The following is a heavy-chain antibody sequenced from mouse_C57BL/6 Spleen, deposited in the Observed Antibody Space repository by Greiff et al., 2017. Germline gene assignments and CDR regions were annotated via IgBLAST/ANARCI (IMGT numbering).Heavy chain of an antibody. D-gene: IGHD1-1*01. Sequence: VQLQQSGPELVKPGASVKISCKASGYTFTDYYMNWVKQSHGKSLEWIGDINPNTGGTSYNQKFKGKATLTVDKSSSTAYMELRSLTSEDSAVYYCAVLLRYPNARDYWGQGTSVTVAS. CDR1: GYTFTDYY. CDR2: INPNTGGT. J-gene: IGHJ4*01. V-gene: IGHV1-26*01. CDR3: AVLLRYPNARDY.